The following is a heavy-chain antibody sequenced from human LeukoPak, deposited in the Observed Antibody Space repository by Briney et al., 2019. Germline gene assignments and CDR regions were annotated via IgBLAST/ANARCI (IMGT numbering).Heavy chain of an antibody. Sequence: PGGSLRLSCAASGFTFSSYEMNWVRQAPGKGLEWVSYISTSGSTIDYADSVKGRFTISRDNAKNSLYLQMNSLRAADTAVYYCARGRYPGETTQDASDIWGQGTMVTVSS. CDR1: GFTFSSYE. V-gene: IGHV3-48*03. CDR3: ARGRYPGETTQDASDI. J-gene: IGHJ3*02. CDR2: ISTSGSTI. D-gene: IGHD4-17*01.